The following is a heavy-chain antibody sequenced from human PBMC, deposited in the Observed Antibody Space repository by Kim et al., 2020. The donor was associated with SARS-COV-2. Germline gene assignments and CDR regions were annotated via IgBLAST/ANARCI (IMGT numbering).Heavy chain of an antibody. CDR1: GGSFSGYY. CDR2: INHSGST. V-gene: IGHV4-34*01. D-gene: IGHD3-16*01. J-gene: IGHJ4*02. CDR3: ARGTGGARPFDY. Sequence: SETLSLTCAVYGGSFSGYYWSWIRQPPGKGLEWIGEINHSGSTNYNPSLKSRVTISVDTSKNQFSLKLSSVTAADTAVYYCARGTGGARPFDYWGQGTL.